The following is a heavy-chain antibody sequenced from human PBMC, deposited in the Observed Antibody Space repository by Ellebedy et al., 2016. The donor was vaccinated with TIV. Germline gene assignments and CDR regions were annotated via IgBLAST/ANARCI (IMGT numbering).Heavy chain of an antibody. CDR1: GFTFSNYW. CDR3: ARDKLQNAVAGSNFDY. D-gene: IGHD6-19*01. V-gene: IGHV3-7*01. Sequence: GGSLRLSXAASGFTFSNYWIHWVRQAPGRGLEWVANIKQDESEKYYVDSVKGRFTISRDNAKNSLFLQMNSLRAEDTAVYYCARDKLQNAVAGSNFDYWGQGALVTVSS. J-gene: IGHJ4*02. CDR2: IKQDESEK.